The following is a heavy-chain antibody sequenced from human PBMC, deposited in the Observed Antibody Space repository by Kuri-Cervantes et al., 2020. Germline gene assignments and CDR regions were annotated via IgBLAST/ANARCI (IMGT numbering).Heavy chain of an antibody. CDR1: GYTFTNYL. CDR2: INPSNGDT. V-gene: IGHV1-3*01. CDR3: ARGHNIVVVPAAIPFDY. J-gene: IGHJ4*02. D-gene: IGHD2-2*01. Sequence: ASVKVSCKASGYTFTNYLMHWVRQAPGQRLEWMGWINPSNGDTFYSQKFQGRVTITRDTSATTVYMELSSLRSEDTAVYYCARGHNIVVVPAAIPFDYWGQGTLVTVSS.